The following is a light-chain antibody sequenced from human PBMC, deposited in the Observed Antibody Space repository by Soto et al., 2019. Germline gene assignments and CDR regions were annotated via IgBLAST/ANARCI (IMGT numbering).Light chain of an antibody. CDR2: GYI. CDR3: CSHVGRSTLL. V-gene: IGLV1-40*01. CDR1: SSNIGAGYD. J-gene: IGLJ3*02. Sequence: QSVLTQPPSVSGAPGQRVTISCTGSSSNIGAGYDVHWYQQFPGTAPKLLIYGYINRPSGVPDRFSGSKSGTSPSLVITGLQAEDEADYYCCSHVGRSTLLFGGGTQLTVL.